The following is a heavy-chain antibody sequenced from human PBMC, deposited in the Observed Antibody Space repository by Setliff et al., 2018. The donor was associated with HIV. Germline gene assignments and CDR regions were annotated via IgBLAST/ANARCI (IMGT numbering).Heavy chain of an antibody. CDR1: GFTFSSYS. CDR2: ISSSSSYI. V-gene: IGHV3-21*01. D-gene: IGHD3-9*01. Sequence: PGGSLRLSCAASGFTFSSYSMNWVRQAPGKGLEWVSSISSSSSYIYYADSVEGRFTISRDNAKNSLYLQMNSLRAEDTAAYYCAKSPPDYDILTGWPEYFDYWGQGTLVTVSS. CDR3: AKSPPDYDILTGWPEYFDY. J-gene: IGHJ4*02.